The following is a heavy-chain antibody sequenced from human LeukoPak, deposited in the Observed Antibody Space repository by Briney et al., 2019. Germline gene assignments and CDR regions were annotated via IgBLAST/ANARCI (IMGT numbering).Heavy chain of an antibody. CDR2: IYTSGST. V-gene: IGHV4-61*02. J-gene: IGHJ5*02. CDR1: GGSISSGSYY. CDR3: ARGQRGVRIRIAAAGTNWFDP. D-gene: IGHD6-13*01. Sequence: SQTLSLTCTVSGGSISSGSYYWSWIRQPAGKGLEWIGRIYTSGSTNYNPSLKSRVTISVDTSKNQFSLKLSSVTAADTAVYYCARGQRGVRIRIAAAGTNWFDPWGQGTLVTVSS.